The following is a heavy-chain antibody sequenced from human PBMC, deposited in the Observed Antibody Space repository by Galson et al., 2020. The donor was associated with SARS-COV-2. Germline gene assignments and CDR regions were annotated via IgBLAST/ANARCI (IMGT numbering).Heavy chain of an antibody. CDR1: TFSSHA. CDR3: ARDGQSSSGWAFDY. D-gene: IGHD6-19*01. Sequence: TFSSHAIHWVRQAPGKGLEWVAQIFYDGSDKYYRDSVKGRFTISRDSSKNTVFLQMNNLRADDTAVYYCARDGQSSSGWAFDYWGQGTLVTVSS. CDR2: IFYDGSDK. J-gene: IGHJ4*02. V-gene: IGHV3-33*01.